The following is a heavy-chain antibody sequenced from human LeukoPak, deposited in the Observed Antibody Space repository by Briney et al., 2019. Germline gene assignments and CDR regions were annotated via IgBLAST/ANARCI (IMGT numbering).Heavy chain of an antibody. V-gene: IGHV4-4*07. J-gene: IGHJ4*02. CDR2: IYTSGST. CDR1: GGSVSSYY. D-gene: IGHD1-26*01. CDR3: ARENSGSYREFDY. Sequence: SETLSLTCTVSGGSVSSYYWSWLRQPAGKGLEGIGRIYTSGSTNYNASLKSRVSMSVDTSKNQFSLKLSSVTAEDTAVFYCARENSGSYREFDYWGQGTLVTVSS.